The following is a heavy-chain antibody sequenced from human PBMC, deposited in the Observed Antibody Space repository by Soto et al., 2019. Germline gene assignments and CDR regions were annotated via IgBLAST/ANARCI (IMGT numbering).Heavy chain of an antibody. V-gene: IGHV4-39*01. CDR2: ISYSGRT. CDR1: GGSINNRTYY. J-gene: IGHJ4*02. D-gene: IGHD3-22*01. CDR3: ARQQYYDSRGLFDY. Sequence: LSLTCSVSGGSINNRTYYWGWIRQPPGKGLEWIGSISYSGRTYDNPSLKSRVTISSDTSNNQFSLKLSSVTAADTAVYYCARQQYYDSRGLFDYWGQGTLVTVSS.